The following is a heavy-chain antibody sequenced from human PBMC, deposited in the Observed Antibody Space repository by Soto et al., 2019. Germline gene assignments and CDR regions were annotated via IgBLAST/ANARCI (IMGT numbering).Heavy chain of an antibody. D-gene: IGHD1-20*01. CDR3: ARVRKKRHFYNDGLDV. Sequence: PSETLSLTCGVSVGSFNAYFWTWVRQSPGKGLELIGEIDHTGSARYNPSLSSRLTISVDTSKNQFSLKLTSLTVADTAIYYCARVRKKRHFYNDGLDVWGQGTTVTVSS. V-gene: IGHV4-34*01. CDR2: IDHTGSA. J-gene: IGHJ6*02. CDR1: VGSFNAYF.